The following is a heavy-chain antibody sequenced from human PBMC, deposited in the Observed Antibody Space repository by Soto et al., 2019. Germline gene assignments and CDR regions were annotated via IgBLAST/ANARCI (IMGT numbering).Heavy chain of an antibody. J-gene: IGHJ3*02. CDR3: ARVFGDYLIDAFDI. V-gene: IGHV3-48*03. D-gene: IGHD4-17*01. CDR2: ISRSGSPI. Sequence: GGSLRLSCTAFGFSLSSYEMDWVRQAPGKGLEWVSHISRSGSPIYYADSVKGRFTISRDNAKNSVFLQMNSLRAEDTAVYYCARVFGDYLIDAFDIWGQGKMVTVSS. CDR1: GFSLSSYE.